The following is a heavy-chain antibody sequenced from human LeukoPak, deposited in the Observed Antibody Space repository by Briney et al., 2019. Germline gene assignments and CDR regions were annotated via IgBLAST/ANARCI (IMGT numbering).Heavy chain of an antibody. J-gene: IGHJ4*02. V-gene: IGHV3-30*18. CDR2: ISYDGSNK. Sequence: GRSLRLSCAASGFTFSSYGMHWVRQAPGKGLEWVAVISYDGSNKYYADSVKGRFTISRDNSKNTLYLQMNSLRAEDAAVYYCAKGRIQLWLLNDWGQGTLVTVSS. CDR1: GFTFSSYG. D-gene: IGHD5-18*01. CDR3: AKGRIQLWLLND.